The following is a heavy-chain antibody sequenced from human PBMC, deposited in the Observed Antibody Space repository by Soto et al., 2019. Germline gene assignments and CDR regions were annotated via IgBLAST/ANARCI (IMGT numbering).Heavy chain of an antibody. J-gene: IGHJ5*02. CDR2: ISYDGNNI. Sequence: LRLSCAASGFTFNSYGIDLVRQAPFKALEWVAVISYDGNNIYYGDSVQGRFTISRDNSKNTIYLQMNSLRAEDTAVYYCAKDVGYCTNGVCLYNWFDPWGQGTLVTVSS. D-gene: IGHD2-8*01. V-gene: IGHV3-30*18. CDR1: GFTFNSYG. CDR3: AKDVGYCTNGVCLYNWFDP.